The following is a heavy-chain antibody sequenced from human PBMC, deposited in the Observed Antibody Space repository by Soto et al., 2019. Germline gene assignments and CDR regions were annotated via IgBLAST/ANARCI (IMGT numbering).Heavy chain of an antibody. J-gene: IGHJ4*02. V-gene: IGHV1-69*01. D-gene: IGHD3-22*01. CDR3: ARGEYYYDSSGYYIISFDY. Sequence: QVQLVQSGAEVKKPGSSVKVSCKASGGTFSSYAISWVRQAPGQGLEWMGGIIPIFGTANYAQKFQGRVTITADEFTSTAYTELSSLRSEDTAVYYCARGEYYYDSSGYYIISFDYWGQGTLVTVSS. CDR2: IIPIFGTA. CDR1: GGTFSSYA.